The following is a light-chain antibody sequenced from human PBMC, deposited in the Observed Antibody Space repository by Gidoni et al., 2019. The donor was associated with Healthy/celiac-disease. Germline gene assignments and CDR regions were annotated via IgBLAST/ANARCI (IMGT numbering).Light chain of an antibody. CDR3: QQYNNWPRT. J-gene: IGKJ2*01. CDR2: GAS. CDR1: QSVSSN. Sequence: PATLSVSRGESATLCGRARQSVSSNVAWYQQKPGQAPRLLIYGASTRATGIPARFSGSGSGTEFTLTISSLQSEDFAVYYCQQYNNWPRTFXQXTKLEIK. V-gene: IGKV3-15*01.